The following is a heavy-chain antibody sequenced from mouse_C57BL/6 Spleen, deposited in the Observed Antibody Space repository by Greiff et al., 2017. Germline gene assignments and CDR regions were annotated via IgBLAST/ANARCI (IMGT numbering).Heavy chain of an antibody. CDR2: IDPEDGET. J-gene: IGHJ2*01. V-gene: IGHV14-2*01. CDR3: ARSEFITTVVATGDYFDY. CDR1: GFNIKDYY. Sequence: VQLQQSGAELVKPGASVKLSCTASGFNIKDYYMHWVKQRTEQGLEWIGRIDPEDGETKYAPKFPGKATITADTSSNTAYLQLSSLTSEDTAVYYCARSEFITTVVATGDYFDYWGQGTTLTVSS. D-gene: IGHD1-1*01.